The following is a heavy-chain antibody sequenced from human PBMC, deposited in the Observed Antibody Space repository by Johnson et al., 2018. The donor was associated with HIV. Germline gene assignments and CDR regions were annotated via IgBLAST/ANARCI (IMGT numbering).Heavy chain of an antibody. CDR2: ISYDGSNK. J-gene: IGHJ3*02. CDR1: GFTFSSYA. CDR3: AKPPSRGADGFDI. Sequence: QMQLVESGGGLVQPGGSLRLSCAASGFTFSSYAMSWVRQAPGKGLEWVAVISYDGSNKYYADSVKGRFTISRDNSKNTLYLQMNSLRAEDTAVYYCAKPPSRGADGFDIWGQGTLVTVAS. D-gene: IGHD3-16*01. V-gene: IGHV3-30-3*02.